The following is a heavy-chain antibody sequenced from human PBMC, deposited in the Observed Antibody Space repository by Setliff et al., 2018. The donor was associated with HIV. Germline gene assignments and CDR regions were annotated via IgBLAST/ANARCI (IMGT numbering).Heavy chain of an antibody. D-gene: IGHD3-10*01. CDR2: INAGNGNT. CDR1: GYTFTSYA. V-gene: IGHV1-3*01. Sequence: ASVKVSCKASGYTFTSYAMHRVRQAPGQRLEWMGWINAGNGNTKYSQKFQGRVTITRDTSASTAFMELSSLRSEDTAVYYCAREGSGRWLKALDYWGQGTLVTVSS. CDR3: AREGSGRWLKALDY. J-gene: IGHJ4*02.